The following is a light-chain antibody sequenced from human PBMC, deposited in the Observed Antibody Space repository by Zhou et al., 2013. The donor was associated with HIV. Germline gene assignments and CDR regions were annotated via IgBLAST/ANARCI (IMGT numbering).Light chain of an antibody. CDR1: QSLVYNDGNTY. J-gene: IGKJ2*01. Sequence: VVMTHSPVSLSVPLGQPASMSCMSSQSLVYNDGNTYLNWYHQRPGQSPRRLMFKVSKRDSGVPERFSASGSGSNFTLEIARVESEDVGTYFCMQGSQWPPTFGQGTKLDI. CDR3: MQGSQWPPT. CDR2: KVS. V-gene: IGKV2-30*01.